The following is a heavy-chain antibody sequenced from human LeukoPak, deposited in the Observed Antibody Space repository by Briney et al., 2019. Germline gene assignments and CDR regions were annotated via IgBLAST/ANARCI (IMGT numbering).Heavy chain of an antibody. CDR3: ARLHENGPRLLWFGESTNWFDP. CDR2: INHSGSS. Sequence: SETLSLTCAVYRGCFSGYYWSWIRQPPGKGLEWIAEINHSGSSNYNPSLKGRVTISVDTSKNQFSLKLSSVTAADTAVYYCARLHENGPRLLWFGESTNWFDPWGQGTLVTVSS. V-gene: IGHV4-34*01. D-gene: IGHD3-10*01. CDR1: RGCFSGYY. J-gene: IGHJ5*02.